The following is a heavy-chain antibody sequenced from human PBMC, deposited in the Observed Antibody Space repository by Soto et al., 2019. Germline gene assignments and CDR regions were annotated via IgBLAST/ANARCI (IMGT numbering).Heavy chain of an antibody. J-gene: IGHJ3*01. D-gene: IGHD3-22*01. CDR3: AKDSRYPTRIFPGDAFDF. V-gene: IGHV3-23*01. CDR1: EFPFINYA. Sequence: EVQLLESGGGLVQPGGSLRLSCAASEFPFINYAMSWVRQAPGKGLEWVSGISGSDGYAYYADSVEGRFTISRDNSRNTLYLQMSSLRAEDTAIYYCAKDSRYPTRIFPGDAFDFWGQGTMVTVSS. CDR2: ISGSDGYA.